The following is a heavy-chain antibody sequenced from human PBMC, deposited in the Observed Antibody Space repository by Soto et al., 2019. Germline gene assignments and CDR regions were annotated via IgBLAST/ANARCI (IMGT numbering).Heavy chain of an antibody. CDR2: IHSSGGT. CDR1: GASIKSRNYF. D-gene: IGHD2-15*01. V-gene: IGHV4-39*02. J-gene: IGHJ4*02. CDR3: GRLAEAATGHTDFDF. Sequence: SETLSLTCTVSGASIKSRNYFWGWIRQPPGKGLEFVGSIHSSGGTYYNPSLKSRVTVSVDLSNSPFSLSLKSLTATDTAFYYCGRLAEAATGHTDFDFWGQGTLVTVSS.